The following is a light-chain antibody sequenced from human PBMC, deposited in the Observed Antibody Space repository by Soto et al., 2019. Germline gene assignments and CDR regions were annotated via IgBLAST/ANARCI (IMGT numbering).Light chain of an antibody. J-gene: IGKJ1*01. V-gene: IGKV1-12*01. CDR3: QQATSFPRT. CDR2: AAS. CDR1: RGITTW. Sequence: DIQMTQSPSFVSASVGDRVTISCRASRGITTWLAWYQQKPGKAPKLLIYAASTLQGGVPSRFSGSGSGTEFTLTISSLQPEDFATYYCQQATSFPRTFGQGTKVDIK.